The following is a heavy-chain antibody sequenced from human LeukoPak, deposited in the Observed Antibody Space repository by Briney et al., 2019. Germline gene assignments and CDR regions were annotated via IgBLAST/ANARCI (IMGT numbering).Heavy chain of an antibody. CDR3: ARGHPMYLDY. CDR2: IYYSGST. Sequence: SETLSLTCTVSGGSINSGGYYWSWIRQHPGKGLEWIGYIYYSGSTYYNPSLKSRVTISVDTSKNQFSLKLSSVTAADTAVYYCARGHPMYLDYWGQGTLVTVSS. CDR1: GGSINSGGYY. D-gene: IGHD2-2*01. J-gene: IGHJ4*02. V-gene: IGHV4-31*03.